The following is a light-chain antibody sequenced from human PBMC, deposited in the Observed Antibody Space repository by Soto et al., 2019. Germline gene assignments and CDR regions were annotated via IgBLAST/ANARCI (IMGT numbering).Light chain of an antibody. CDR1: QSVNTNY. CDR2: GAP. V-gene: IGKV3-20*01. Sequence: EIVLTQSPGTLSLSPGERATLYCRASQSVNTNYLSVTSHYLAWNQQKPGQAPRLLIYGAPSRATGIPDRFSGSGSGTDFTLTISRLEPEDFAVYYCQQYGSSPLTFGGGTRVEVK. J-gene: IGKJ4*01. CDR3: QQYGSSPLT.